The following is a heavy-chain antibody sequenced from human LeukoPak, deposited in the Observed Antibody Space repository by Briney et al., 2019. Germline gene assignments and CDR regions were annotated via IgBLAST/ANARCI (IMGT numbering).Heavy chain of an antibody. CDR2: IYYSGST. Sequence: SQTLSLTCTVSGGSISSYYRSWIRQPPGKGLEWIGYIYYSGSTNYNPSLKSRVTISVDTSKNQFSLKLSSVTAADTAVYYCARATPFDLWGRGTLVTVSS. CDR3: ARATPFDL. CDR1: GGSISSYY. J-gene: IGHJ2*01. V-gene: IGHV4-59*01. D-gene: IGHD5-24*01.